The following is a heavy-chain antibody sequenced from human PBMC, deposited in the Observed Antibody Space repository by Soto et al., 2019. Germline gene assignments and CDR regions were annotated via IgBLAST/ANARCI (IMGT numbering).Heavy chain of an antibody. CDR1: GCSISSFY. CDR2: IYYSGST. J-gene: IGHJ3*02. D-gene: IGHD5-18*01. CDR3: ARSRGYPDAFDI. V-gene: IGHV4-59*08. Sequence: QVQLQESGPGLVKPSETLSLTCTGSGCSISSFYLSLIPQPPGEGLEWIGYIYYSGSTNYNPSLKSRVTISVDTSKNQFSLKLSSVTAADTAVYYCARSRGYPDAFDIWGQGTMVTVSS.